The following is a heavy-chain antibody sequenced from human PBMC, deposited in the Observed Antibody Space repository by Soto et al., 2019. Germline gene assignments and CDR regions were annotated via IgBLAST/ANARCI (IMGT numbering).Heavy chain of an antibody. Sequence: QVQLVQSGAEVKKPGSSVRVSCKASGTIFSSYTISWVRQAPGQGLEWMGRIIPILGETNSAQKFQGRVTLXXDKSTNTAYMELSSLRLEDTALYYCARGLGGRMDDWGQGTTVTVSS. CDR3: ARGLGGRMDD. V-gene: IGHV1-69*08. CDR2: IIPILGET. D-gene: IGHD3-16*01. J-gene: IGHJ6*02. CDR1: GTIFSSYT.